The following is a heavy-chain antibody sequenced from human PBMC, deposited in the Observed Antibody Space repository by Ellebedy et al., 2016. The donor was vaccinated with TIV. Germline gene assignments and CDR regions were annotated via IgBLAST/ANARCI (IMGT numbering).Heavy chain of an antibody. V-gene: IGHV3-33*03. CDR1: GFSFSSYG. CDR2: IWYDGFNK. J-gene: IGHJ4*02. Sequence: PGGSLRLSCAASGFSFSSYGMHWVRQAPGKGLEWVAVIWYDGFNKDYADSVKGRFTISRGNSNNILYLQMNSLRAEDTAIYYCAKDEGYYSSGSYYDFDFWGQGTLVTVSS. D-gene: IGHD3-10*01. CDR3: AKDEGYYSSGSYYDFDF.